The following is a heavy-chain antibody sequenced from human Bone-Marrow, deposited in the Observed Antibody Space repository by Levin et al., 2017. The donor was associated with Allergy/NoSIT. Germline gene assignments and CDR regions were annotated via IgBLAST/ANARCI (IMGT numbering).Heavy chain of an antibody. CDR3: ATYDSSGDAFDM. CDR2: IYSGGST. D-gene: IGHD3-22*01. CDR1: GFTVSGNF. Sequence: PGGSLRLSCAASGFTVSGNFMGWVRQPPGKGLEFVSIIYSGGSTFYADSVRGRVFISTDESKNTLYLQMNGLRAEDTAIYYCATYDSSGDAFDMWGQGTMVTVSS. V-gene: IGHV3-66*01. J-gene: IGHJ3*02.